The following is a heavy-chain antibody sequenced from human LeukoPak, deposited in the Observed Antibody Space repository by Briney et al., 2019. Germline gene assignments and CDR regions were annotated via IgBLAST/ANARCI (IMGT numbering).Heavy chain of an antibody. CDR3: AKDWSIVTTYLDY. Sequence: GGSLRLSCAASGFTFSSYAMSWVRQAPGKGLEWVSAISGSGGSTYYADSVKGRLTISRDNSKSTLYLQMNSLRAEDTAAYYCAKDWSIVTTYLDYWGQGTLVTVSS. CDR1: GFTFSSYA. D-gene: IGHD5-12*01. J-gene: IGHJ4*02. CDR2: ISGSGGST. V-gene: IGHV3-23*01.